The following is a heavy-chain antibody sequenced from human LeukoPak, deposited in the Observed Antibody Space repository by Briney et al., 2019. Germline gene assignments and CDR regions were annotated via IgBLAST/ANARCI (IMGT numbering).Heavy chain of an antibody. Sequence: KPSETLSLTCAVYVGSFSGYYWIWLRQPPGKGLEWIGEINRGGNTNYYPSLESRVTISVDTSKNQLSLKLNSVTTEDTAVYFCARGSGLGSYFYGFWGQGTLVTVSS. CDR2: INRGGNT. V-gene: IGHV4-34*01. CDR1: VGSFSGYY. CDR3: ARGSGLGSYFYGF. D-gene: IGHD3-10*01. J-gene: IGHJ4*02.